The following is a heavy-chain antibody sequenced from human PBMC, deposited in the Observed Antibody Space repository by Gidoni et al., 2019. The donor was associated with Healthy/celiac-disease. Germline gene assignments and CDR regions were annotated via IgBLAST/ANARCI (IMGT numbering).Heavy chain of an antibody. V-gene: IGHV3-23*01. CDR1: GFPFSRYA. J-gene: IGHJ3*02. CDR3: ATSYSGSTRDAFDI. CDR2: ISGSGGST. D-gene: IGHD1-26*01. Sequence: EVQLLESGGGLVQPGGSLRLSCAASGFPFSRYAMSWVRQAPGKGLEWVSAISGSGGSTDYADSVKGRFTISRDNSKNTLYLQMNSLRAEDTAVYYCATSYSGSTRDAFDIWGQGTMVTVSS.